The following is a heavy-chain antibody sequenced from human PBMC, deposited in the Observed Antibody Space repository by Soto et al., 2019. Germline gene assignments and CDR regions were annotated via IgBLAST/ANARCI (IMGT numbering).Heavy chain of an antibody. CDR2: IIPILGIA. D-gene: IGHD6-25*01. CDR3: ARESSGGNDY. CDR1: AGTFSSYT. J-gene: IGHJ4*02. V-gene: IGHV1-69*02. Sequence: QVKLVQSGAEVKKPGSSVKVSCKASAGTFSSYTISWVRQAPGQGLEWMGRIIPILGIANYAQKFQGRVTITADKSTSTAYLALSSLRYGDTAVDYFARESSGGNDYWGQGTLVTVSS.